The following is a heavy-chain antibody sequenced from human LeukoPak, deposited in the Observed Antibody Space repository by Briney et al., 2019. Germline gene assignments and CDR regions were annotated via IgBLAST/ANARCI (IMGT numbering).Heavy chain of an antibody. Sequence: GASVKVSCKASGYTFTGYYMHWVRQAPGQGLEWMGWINPNSGGTNYAQKFQGWVTMTRDTSISTAYMELSGLRSDDTAVYYCASGAQVSLPAASLDYWGQGTLVTVSS. CDR3: ASGAQVSLPAASLDY. J-gene: IGHJ4*02. CDR1: GYTFTGYY. V-gene: IGHV1-2*04. CDR2: INPNSGGT. D-gene: IGHD2-2*01.